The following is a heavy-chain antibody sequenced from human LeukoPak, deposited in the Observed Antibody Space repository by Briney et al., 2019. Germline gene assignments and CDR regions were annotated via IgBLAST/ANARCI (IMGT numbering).Heavy chain of an antibody. J-gene: IGHJ4*02. D-gene: IGHD6-19*01. CDR1: GFTFSSYG. CDR3: AKDSNHYSSGWYSSLKYYFDY. Sequence: PGGSLRLSCAASGFTFSSYGMHWVRQAPGKGLEWVAFIRYDGSNKYYADSVKGRFTISRDNSKNTLYLQMNSLRAEDAAVYYCAKDSNHYSSGWYSSLKYYFDYWGQGTLVTVSS. V-gene: IGHV3-30*02. CDR2: IRYDGSNK.